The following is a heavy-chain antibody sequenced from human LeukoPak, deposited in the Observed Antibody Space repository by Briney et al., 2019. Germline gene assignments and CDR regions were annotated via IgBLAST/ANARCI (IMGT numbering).Heavy chain of an antibody. J-gene: IGHJ5*02. V-gene: IGHV1-2*02. CDR1: GYTFTSYT. D-gene: IGHD2-2*01. CDR3: ARGIVVVPTAWFDP. Sequence: ASVTVSFKASGYTFTSYTMNWVRQAPGQGLEWMGWINPNSGGTNYAQKFQGRVTMTRDTSISTAYMELSRLRSDDTAVYYCARGIVVVPTAWFDPWGQGTLVTVSS. CDR2: INPNSGGT.